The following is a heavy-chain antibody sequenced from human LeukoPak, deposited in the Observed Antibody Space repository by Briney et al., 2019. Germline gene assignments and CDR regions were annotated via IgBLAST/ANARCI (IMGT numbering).Heavy chain of an antibody. Sequence: PSGTLSLTCAVSGGSISSSNWWSWVRQPPGKGLEWIGEIYHSGSTNYNPSLKSRVTISVDTSKKQFSLKLTSVTAADTAVYYCAKSSGSYYNVDFDYWGQGTLVTVSS. V-gene: IGHV4-4*02. CDR1: GGSISSSNW. J-gene: IGHJ4*02. CDR2: IYHSGST. D-gene: IGHD3-10*01. CDR3: AKSSGSYYNVDFDY.